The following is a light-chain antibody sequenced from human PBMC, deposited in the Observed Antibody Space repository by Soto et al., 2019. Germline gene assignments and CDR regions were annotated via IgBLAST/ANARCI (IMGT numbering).Light chain of an antibody. V-gene: IGKV3-20*01. CDR3: KQYGTFIA. CDR2: GAF. J-gene: IGKJ5*01. CDR1: QSLRSNY. Sequence: ESVCTQAAGTLSWSPGERAALSCRASQSLRSNYLAWYQQKPGQAPRLLIYGAFTRATGIPDRFSGSGSGTDFPLTISRLEPADSAVYYCKQYGTFIAFGPGTRLEIK.